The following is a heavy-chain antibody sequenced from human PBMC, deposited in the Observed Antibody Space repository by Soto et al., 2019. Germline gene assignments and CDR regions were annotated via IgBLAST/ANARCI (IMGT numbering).Heavy chain of an antibody. D-gene: IGHD3-22*01. Sequence: QVQLVQSGAEVKKPGASVKVSCKASGYTFTSYGISWVRQAPGQGLEWMGWISAYNGNTNYAQKLQGGVIMTTDTSTRTAYRELRTLRSDATAEYYWARFGTMTDWGKGPLVPVSS. CDR2: ISAYNGNT. J-gene: IGHJ4*02. CDR1: GYTFTSYG. V-gene: IGHV1-18*01. CDR3: ARFGTMTD.